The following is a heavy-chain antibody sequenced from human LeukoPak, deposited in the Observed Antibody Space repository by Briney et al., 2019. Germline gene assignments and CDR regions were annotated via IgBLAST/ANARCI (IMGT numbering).Heavy chain of an antibody. Sequence: GGSLRLSCAASGFTFSSYAMTWVRQAPGKGLEWVSTISGSGANTFNADSVKGRFTISRDNSKDTLYLQMNSLRAEDTAAYYCARGTTAAADTANFACWGQGALVTVSS. CDR2: ISGSGANT. V-gene: IGHV3-23*01. CDR1: GFTFSSYA. J-gene: IGHJ4*02. D-gene: IGHD6-13*01. CDR3: ARGTTAAADTANFAC.